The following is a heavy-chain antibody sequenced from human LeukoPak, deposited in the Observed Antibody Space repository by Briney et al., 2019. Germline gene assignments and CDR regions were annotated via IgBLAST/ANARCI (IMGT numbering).Heavy chain of an antibody. CDR1: GYTFTGYY. J-gene: IGHJ5*02. Sequence: ASVKVSCKASGYTFTGYYMHWVRQAPGQGLEWMGWINPNSGGTNYAQKFQGRVTMTTDTSTSTAYMELRSLRSDDTAVYYCARYSGITNWFDPWGQGTLVTVSS. V-gene: IGHV1-2*02. D-gene: IGHD1-26*01. CDR3: ARYSGITNWFDP. CDR2: INPNSGGT.